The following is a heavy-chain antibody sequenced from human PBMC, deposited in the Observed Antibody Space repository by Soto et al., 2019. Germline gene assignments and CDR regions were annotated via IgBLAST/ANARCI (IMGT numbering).Heavy chain of an antibody. D-gene: IGHD2-15*01. CDR3: VRQPGGVATPGDDY. CDR1: GYPFSAFD. J-gene: IGHJ4*02. CDR2: MNPDSGDT. Sequence: QVQLVQSGAEVKKPGASVKVSSEASGYPFSAFDINWVRQAGGQGLEWMGWMNPDSGDTAFAQRFQDRITMTRSTSISTAYMELSRLTSDDTAVYFCVRQPGGVATPGDDYWGQGTLVTVSS. V-gene: IGHV1-8*01.